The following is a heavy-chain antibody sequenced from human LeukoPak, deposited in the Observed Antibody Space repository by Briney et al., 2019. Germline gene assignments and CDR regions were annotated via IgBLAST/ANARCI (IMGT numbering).Heavy chain of an antibody. CDR1: GFTFSSYA. D-gene: IGHD6-6*01. Sequence: GGSLRLSCAASGFTFSSYAISWVRQAPGQGLEWMGGIIPIFGTANYAQKFQGRVTITADESTSTAYMELSSLRSEDTAVYYCARAAYSSSYAAGYWGQGTLVTVSS. J-gene: IGHJ4*02. CDR2: IIPIFGTA. V-gene: IGHV1-69*01. CDR3: ARAAYSSSYAAGY.